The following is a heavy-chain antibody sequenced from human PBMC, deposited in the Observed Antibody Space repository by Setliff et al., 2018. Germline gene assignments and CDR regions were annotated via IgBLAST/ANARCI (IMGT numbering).Heavy chain of an antibody. CDR3: ARGRNVAARLFDS. Sequence: PSETLSLTCAVSGDSISSGNWWSWVRQPPEKGLEWIGEINHSGNTNYNPSLKSRVTISVDTSKNQFSLKLNSVTAADTAVYYCARGRNVAARLFDSWGQGTLVTVSS. D-gene: IGHD6-6*01. CDR1: GDSISSGNW. CDR2: INHSGNT. J-gene: IGHJ4*02. V-gene: IGHV4-4*02.